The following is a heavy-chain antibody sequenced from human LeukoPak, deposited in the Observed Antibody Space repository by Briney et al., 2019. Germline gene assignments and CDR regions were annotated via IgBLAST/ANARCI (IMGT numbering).Heavy chain of an antibody. CDR2: ISATSSYI. D-gene: IGHD2-2*01. CDR1: GFTFSSYS. Sequence: PGGSLRLACAASGFTFSSYSMNWVRQTPGKGLEWVSSISATSSYIYYADSARGRFTISRDNAKNSLYLQMNSLRAEDTAVYYCARAVFVPAAIVPDYWGQGTLVTVSS. CDR3: ARAVFVPAAIVPDY. J-gene: IGHJ4*02. V-gene: IGHV3-21*01.